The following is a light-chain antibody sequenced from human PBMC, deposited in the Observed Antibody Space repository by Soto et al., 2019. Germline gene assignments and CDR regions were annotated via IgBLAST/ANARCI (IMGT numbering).Light chain of an antibody. CDR3: QHDPTRPLT. CDR2: DAS. Sequence: EIVMTQSPVTLSLSPGDTATLSCRASHDVTRRLAWYQVKHGQAPRLLIYDASTRATGLPARFSGTESGTEFTLPKSSLQSEDFSVYYCQHDPTRPLTFGGGTKVEI. CDR1: HDVTRR. J-gene: IGKJ4*01. V-gene: IGKV3-15*01.